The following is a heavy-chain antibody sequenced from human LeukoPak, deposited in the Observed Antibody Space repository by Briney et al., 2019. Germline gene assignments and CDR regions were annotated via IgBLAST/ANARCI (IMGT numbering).Heavy chain of an antibody. Sequence: ASVKVSCKASGYTFTSYGISWVRQAPGQGLEWMGWISAYNGNTNYAQKLQGRVTMTTDTSTSTAYMELRSLRSDDTAAYYCARASHYYDSSGYLVYYYYYMDVWGKGTTVTISS. J-gene: IGHJ6*03. CDR2: ISAYNGNT. D-gene: IGHD3-22*01. CDR3: ARASHYYDSSGYLVYYYYYMDV. CDR1: GYTFTSYG. V-gene: IGHV1-18*01.